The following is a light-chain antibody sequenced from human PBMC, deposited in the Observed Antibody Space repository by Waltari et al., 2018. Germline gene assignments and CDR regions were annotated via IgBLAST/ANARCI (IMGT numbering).Light chain of an antibody. J-gene: IGLJ3*02. CDR3: AVWDDSLNGQV. V-gene: IGLV1-44*01. Sequence: QSLLTQPPSASGTPGQRVTMSCSGSTSNIGRNPVNWYQQLPGMAPKLLIYSDDRRPSGVPERGSGSKSGTSASLTISGLQSEDEADYHCAVWDDSLNGQVFGGGTKLTVL. CDR1: TSNIGRNP. CDR2: SDD.